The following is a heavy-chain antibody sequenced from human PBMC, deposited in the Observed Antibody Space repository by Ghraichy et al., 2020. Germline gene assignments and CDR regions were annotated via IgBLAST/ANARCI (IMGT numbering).Heavy chain of an antibody. J-gene: IGHJ4*02. D-gene: IGHD3-22*01. CDR2: IYYIGST. CDR1: GGSISSSSYY. V-gene: IGHV4-39*01. Sequence: SQTLSLTCTVSGGSISSSSYYWGWIRQPPGKGLEWIGSIYYIGSTYYNPSLKSRVTISVDTSKNQFSLKLSSVTAADTAVYYCGRALGNYYDSSGLVDYWGQGTLVTVSS. CDR3: GRALGNYYDSSGLVDY.